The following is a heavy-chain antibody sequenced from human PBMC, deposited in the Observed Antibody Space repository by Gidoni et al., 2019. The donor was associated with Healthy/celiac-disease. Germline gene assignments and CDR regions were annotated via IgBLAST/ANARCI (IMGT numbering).Heavy chain of an antibody. J-gene: IGHJ4*02. Sequence: QVQLVQSGAEVKKPGASVKVSCMASGYTFTGYYMHWVRQAPGQGLEWMGWLNPNSGGTNYAQKFQGRVTMTRDTSISTAYMELSRLRSDDTAVYYCARFSDPVAGGEAFDYWGQGTLVTVSS. CDR3: ARFSDPVAGGEAFDY. CDR2: LNPNSGGT. D-gene: IGHD6-19*01. CDR1: GYTFTGYY. V-gene: IGHV1-2*02.